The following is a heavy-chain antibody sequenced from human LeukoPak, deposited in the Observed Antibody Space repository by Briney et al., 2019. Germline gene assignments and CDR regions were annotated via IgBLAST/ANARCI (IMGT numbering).Heavy chain of an antibody. Sequence: PSETLSLTCTVSGGSISSYYWSWIRQPPGKGLEWIGYIYYSGSTNYNPSLKSRVTISVDTSKNQFSLKLSSVTAADTAVYHCARHGSHGYSYGSFYYGMDVWGQGTTVTVS. J-gene: IGHJ6*02. CDR1: GGSISSYY. D-gene: IGHD5-18*01. CDR2: IYYSGST. V-gene: IGHV4-59*08. CDR3: ARHGSHGYSYGSFYYGMDV.